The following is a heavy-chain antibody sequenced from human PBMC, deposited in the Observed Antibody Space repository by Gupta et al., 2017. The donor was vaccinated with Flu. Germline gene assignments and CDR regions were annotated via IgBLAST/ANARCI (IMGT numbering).Heavy chain of an antibody. CDR3: YVAAPPDF. V-gene: IGHV3-30*03. D-gene: IGHD6-6*01. J-gene: IGHJ4*02. CDR1: VFIFSGHG. Sequence: QVQLVESGGGVVQPGTSLRPSCATSVFIFSGHGMHWVRQAPGKGLEWVAFVSDDGTYKYYADSVKGRFTISRDNSENTLSLEMNSLRPEDTAVYYCYVAAPPDFWGQGTLVTVS. CDR2: VSDDGTYK.